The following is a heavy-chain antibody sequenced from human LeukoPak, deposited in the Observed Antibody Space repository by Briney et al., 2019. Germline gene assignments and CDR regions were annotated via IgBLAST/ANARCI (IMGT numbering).Heavy chain of an antibody. J-gene: IGHJ4*02. CDR3: ARGSSSSDY. D-gene: IGHD6-13*01. CDR2: INTNTGNP. V-gene: IGHV7-4-1*02. Sequence: ASVKVSCKASGYTFTSYDINWVRQATGQGLEWMGWINTNTGNPTYAQGFTGRFVFSLDTSVSTAYLQISSLKAEDTAVYYCARGSSSSDYWGQGTLVTVSS. CDR1: GYTFTSYD.